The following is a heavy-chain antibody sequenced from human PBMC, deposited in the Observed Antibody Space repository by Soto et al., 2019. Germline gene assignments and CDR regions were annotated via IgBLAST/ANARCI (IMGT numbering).Heavy chain of an antibody. CDR2: MNPNSGST. CDR3: ARGEGTRFDY. CDR1: GYTLTSYY. V-gene: IGHV1-8*02. J-gene: IGHJ4*02. D-gene: IGHD1-1*01. Sequence: ASVKVSCKASGYTLTSYYMHWVRQATGQGLEWMGRMNPNSGSTGYAQKFQGRVTMTRNTSISTAYMELSSLRSEDTAVYYCARGEGTRFDYWGQGTLVTVSS.